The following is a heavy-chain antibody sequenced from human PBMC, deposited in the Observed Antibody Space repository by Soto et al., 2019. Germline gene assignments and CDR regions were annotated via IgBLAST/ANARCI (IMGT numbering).Heavy chain of an antibody. Sequence: PSQTLSLTCAISGDSVSSNSAAWNWIRQSPSRGLEWLGRTYYRSKWYNDYAVSVKSRITINPDTSKNQFSLQLNSVTPEDTAVYYCARVRRYCSSTICYSVGDWLDPWGPGTPVTVSS. D-gene: IGHD2-2*01. CDR2: TYYRSKWYN. J-gene: IGHJ5*02. CDR3: ARVRRYCSSTICYSVGDWLDP. CDR1: GDSVSSNSAA. V-gene: IGHV6-1*01.